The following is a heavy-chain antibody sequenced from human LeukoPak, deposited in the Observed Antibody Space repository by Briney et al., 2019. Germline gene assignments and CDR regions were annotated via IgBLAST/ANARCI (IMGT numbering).Heavy chain of an antibody. CDR2: IYYSGST. J-gene: IGHJ4*02. V-gene: IGHV4-59*01. D-gene: IGHD6-19*01. Sequence: SETLSLTCTVSGGSISSYYWSWIRQPPGKGLEWIGYIYYSGSTNYNPSLKSRVTISVDTSKHQFSLKLRSVTAADTAVYYCAREAPGLAAFDYWGQGTLVTVSS. CDR3: AREAPGLAAFDY. CDR1: GGSISSYY.